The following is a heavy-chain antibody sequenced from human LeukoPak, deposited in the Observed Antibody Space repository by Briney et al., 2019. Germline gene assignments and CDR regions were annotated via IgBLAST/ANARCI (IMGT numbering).Heavy chain of an antibody. CDR2: INNGGDST. Sequence: HPGGSLRLSCAASGFSFKNYAMSWVRQAPGKGLEWVSAINNGGDSTYYADSVKGRFTISRDNSKDTLYLQMNSLRAEDTAVYYCAKGGKWDVTPFDYWGQGTLVTVSS. V-gene: IGHV3-23*01. J-gene: IGHJ4*02. D-gene: IGHD1-26*01. CDR3: AKGGKWDVTPFDY. CDR1: GFSFKNYA.